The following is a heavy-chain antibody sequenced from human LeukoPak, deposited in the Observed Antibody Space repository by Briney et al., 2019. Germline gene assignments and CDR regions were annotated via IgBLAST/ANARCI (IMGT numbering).Heavy chain of an antibody. J-gene: IGHJ4*02. D-gene: IGHD1-26*01. CDR1: GYRFTSHG. Sequence: ASVKISPKPSGYRFTSHGPIWVRQAPGQGLEWMGWISTYDGSTNYAQRVQDRLTMPTDSSTSTAYMELRSLRSDDTAVYYCAKLGATVGYSPIDSWGQGTLVTVSP. CDR3: AKLGATVGYSPIDS. V-gene: IGHV1-18*04. CDR2: ISTYDGST.